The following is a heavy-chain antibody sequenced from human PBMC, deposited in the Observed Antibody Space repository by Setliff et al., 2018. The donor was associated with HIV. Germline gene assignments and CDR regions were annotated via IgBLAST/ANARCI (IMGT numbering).Heavy chain of an antibody. Sequence: ASVKVSCKASGYTFSSYYMHWVRQAPGQGLEWMGITNPSGSSTNYAQKFQGRVTMTRDTSTSTVYMELSSLRSEDTAVYYCARDPAPSSSASYFQHWGQGTPVTVSS. D-gene: IGHD6-6*01. J-gene: IGHJ1*01. CDR3: ARDPAPSSSASYFQH. CDR1: GYTFSSYY. V-gene: IGHV1-46*01. CDR2: TNPSGSST.